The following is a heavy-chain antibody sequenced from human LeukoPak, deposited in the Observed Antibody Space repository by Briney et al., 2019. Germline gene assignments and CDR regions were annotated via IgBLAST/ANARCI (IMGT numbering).Heavy chain of an antibody. V-gene: IGHV4-59*08. CDR3: ARGPYSYDSSGAFDI. D-gene: IGHD3-22*01. Sequence: PSETLSLTCAVSGVSITRYYWTWIRQPPGKGLECIAYISYTGDTSYNPSLKSRVTMSVDTSKNQFSLKLTSVTAADTAVYFCARGPYSYDSSGAFDIWGQGTMVTVSS. CDR2: ISYTGDT. CDR1: GVSITRYY. J-gene: IGHJ3*02.